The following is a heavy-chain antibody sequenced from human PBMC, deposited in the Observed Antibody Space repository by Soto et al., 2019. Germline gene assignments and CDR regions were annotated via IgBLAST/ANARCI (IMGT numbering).Heavy chain of an antibody. Sequence: SETLSLTCTVSGGSISSYYWSWIRQPPGKGLEWIGYIYYSGSTNYNPSLKSRVTISVDTSKNQFSLKLSSVTAADTAVYYCARQSGSGSHDAFDIWGQGTMVTVSS. CDR3: ARQSGSGSHDAFDI. CDR1: GGSISSYY. J-gene: IGHJ3*02. V-gene: IGHV4-59*08. D-gene: IGHD3-10*01. CDR2: IYYSGST.